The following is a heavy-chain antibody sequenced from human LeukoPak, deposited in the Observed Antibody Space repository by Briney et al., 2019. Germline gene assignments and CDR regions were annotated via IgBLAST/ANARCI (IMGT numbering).Heavy chain of an antibody. J-gene: IGHJ3*02. Sequence: GGSLRLSCAASGFTFSSYAMNWVRQAPGKGLEWVSPITGSGGSTYYADSVKGRFAISRDNSKNTLYLQMNSLRAEDTAVYYCAKLDYGDSDDAFYIWGQGTMVTVYS. CDR1: GFTFSSYA. CDR3: AKLDYGDSDDAFYI. V-gene: IGHV3-23*01. CDR2: ITGSGGST. D-gene: IGHD4-17*01.